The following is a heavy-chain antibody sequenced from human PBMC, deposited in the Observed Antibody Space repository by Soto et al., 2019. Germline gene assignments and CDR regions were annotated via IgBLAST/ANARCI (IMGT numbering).Heavy chain of an antibody. CDR2: ISYDGSNK. CDR3: ARDGGGWYFDY. Sequence: GGSLRLSCAASGFTFSSYAMHWVRQAPGKGLEWVAVISYDGSNKYYADSVKGRFTISRDNSKNTLYLQMNSLRAEDTAVYYCARDGGGWYFDYWGQGTLVTVSS. J-gene: IGHJ4*02. CDR1: GFTFSSYA. D-gene: IGHD6-19*01. V-gene: IGHV3-30-3*01.